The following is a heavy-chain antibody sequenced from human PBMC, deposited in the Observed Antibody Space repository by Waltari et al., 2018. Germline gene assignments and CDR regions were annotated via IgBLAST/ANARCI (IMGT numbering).Heavy chain of an antibody. V-gene: IGHV1-46*01. CDR2: VNPNSGST. CDR3: ARAGSTLSWGVAE. Sequence: QVPLVPSGGEVKKPGASVRVSSIGSGHTFTHFNIHWVRQAPGPVLEWMGTVNPNSGSTTYAQKFHDRVTMTRDTSTSTVYMELSSLRSEDTAVYYCARAGSTLSWGVAEWGQGTLVTVSS. J-gene: IGHJ4*02. CDR1: GHTFTHFN. D-gene: IGHD2-2*01.